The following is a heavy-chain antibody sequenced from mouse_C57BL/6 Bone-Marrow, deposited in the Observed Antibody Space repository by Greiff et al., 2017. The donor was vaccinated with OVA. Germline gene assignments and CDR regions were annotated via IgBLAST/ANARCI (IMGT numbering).Heavy chain of an antibody. CDR3: AISLSYCSSFLYFDV. D-gene: IGHD1-1*01. CDR1: GYTFTSYW. Sequence: QVQLQQPGAELVKPGASVKLSCKASGYTFTSYWMDWVKQRPGQGLEWIGMIHPNSGSTNYNEKFKSKATLTVDKSSSTAYMQLSSLTSADSAVYYCAISLSYCSSFLYFDVWGTGTTVTVSS. CDR2: IHPNSGST. J-gene: IGHJ1*03. V-gene: IGHV1-64*01.